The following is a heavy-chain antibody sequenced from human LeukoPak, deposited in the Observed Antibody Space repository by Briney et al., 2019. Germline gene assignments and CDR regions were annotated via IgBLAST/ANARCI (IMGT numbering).Heavy chain of an antibody. J-gene: IGHJ4*02. CDR1: GDSVSSKNAA. CDR3: ARGFSSGWLDY. CDR2: TYYRSKWYN. V-gene: IGHV6-1*01. Sequence: SQTLSVNCAISGDSVSSKNAAWHWIRQSPSRVLEWLGRTYYRSKWYNDNAEAVNGRISINPDTSKSQFSLQLSSVTPEDTAVYYCARGFSSGWLDYWGRGTLVTVSS. D-gene: IGHD6-19*01.